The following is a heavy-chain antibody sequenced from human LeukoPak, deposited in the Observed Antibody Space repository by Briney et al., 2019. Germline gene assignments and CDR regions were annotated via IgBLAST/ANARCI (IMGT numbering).Heavy chain of an antibody. CDR2: LSSSSSYI. CDR3: ARDSSYGYRAFDH. Sequence: PGGSLRLSCAASGFTFSSYSMNWVRQPPEKGRGWDSSLSSSSSYIYYADSVKDRSTISRDNRKNSLYLQMNSLRAEETAVYYCARDSSYGYRAFDHWGQATLVTVSS. V-gene: IGHV3-21*01. CDR1: GFTFSSYS. J-gene: IGHJ4*02. D-gene: IGHD5-18*01.